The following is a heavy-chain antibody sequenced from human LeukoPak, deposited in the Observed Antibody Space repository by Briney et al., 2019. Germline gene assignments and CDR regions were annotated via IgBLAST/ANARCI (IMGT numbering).Heavy chain of an antibody. V-gene: IGHV4-38-2*01. Sequence: SETLSLTCAVSGYSISSGYCWGWIRQPPGKGLEWIGSIYHSGSTYYNPSLKSRVTISVDTSKNQFSLKLSSVTAADTAVYYCASSMVRGATIDYWGQGTLVTVSS. CDR1: GYSISSGYC. CDR3: ASSMVRGATIDY. J-gene: IGHJ4*02. D-gene: IGHD3-10*01. CDR2: IYHSGST.